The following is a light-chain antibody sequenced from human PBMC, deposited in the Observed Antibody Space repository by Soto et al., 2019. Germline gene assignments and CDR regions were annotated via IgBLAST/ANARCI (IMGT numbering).Light chain of an antibody. CDR2: QVT. CDR3: SSYTDSTNYI. V-gene: IGLV2-14*01. Sequence: QSALTQPASVSGSPGQSITISCTGTSSDVGTRNFVSWYQQHPGKAPKLMIYQVTNRPSGVSNRFSGSKSGNTASFTISGLQAEDEADYYCSSYTDSTNYIFGTGTKVTV. J-gene: IGLJ1*01. CDR1: SSDVGTRNF.